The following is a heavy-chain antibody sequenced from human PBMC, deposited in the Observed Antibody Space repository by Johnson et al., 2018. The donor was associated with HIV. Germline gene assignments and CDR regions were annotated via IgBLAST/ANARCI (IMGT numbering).Heavy chain of an antibody. V-gene: IGHV3-30*02. J-gene: IGHJ3*01. CDR1: GFTFSDFG. D-gene: IGHD1-26*01. CDR2: IRDDGTNK. CDR3: AKEESGSFLAFDL. Sequence: QVQLVESWGGVVQPGGSRRLSCAASGFTFSDFGMHWVRQAPGKGLEWVTFIRDDGTNKYYADSVRGRFTISRDNSKNTLYLQMNSLRPEDTAVFYCAKEESGSFLAFDLWGQGTMVTVSS.